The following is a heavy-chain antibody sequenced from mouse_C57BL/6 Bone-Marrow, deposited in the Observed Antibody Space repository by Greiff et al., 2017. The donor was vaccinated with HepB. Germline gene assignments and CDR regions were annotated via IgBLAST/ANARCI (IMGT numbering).Heavy chain of an antibody. J-gene: IGHJ2*01. CDR2: IRNKANGYTT. Sequence: EVKLMESGGGLVQPGGSLSLSCAASGFTFTDYYMSWVRQPPGKVLEWLGFIRNKANGYTTEYSASVKGRFTISRDNSQSILYLQMNALRAEDSATYYCARYAYGSLDYWGQGTTLTVSS. CDR1: GFTFTDYY. V-gene: IGHV7-3*01. D-gene: IGHD1-1*01. CDR3: ARYAYGSLDY.